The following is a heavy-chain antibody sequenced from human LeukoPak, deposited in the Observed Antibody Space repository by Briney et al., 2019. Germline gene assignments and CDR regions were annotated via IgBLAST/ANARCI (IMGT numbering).Heavy chain of an antibody. CDR1: GGTFSSYA. V-gene: IGHV1-69*04. CDR2: IIPILSIA. CDR3: ARLGRTNWFDP. Sequence: ASVKVSCKASGGTFSSYAISWVRQAPGQGLEWMGRIIPILSIANYAQKFQGRVTITADKSTSTAYMELSSLRSEDTAVYYCARLGRTNWFDPWGQGTLVTVSS. D-gene: IGHD1-26*01. J-gene: IGHJ5*02.